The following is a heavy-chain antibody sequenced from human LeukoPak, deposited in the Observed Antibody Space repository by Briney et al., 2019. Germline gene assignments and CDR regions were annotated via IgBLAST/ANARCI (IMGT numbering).Heavy chain of an antibody. D-gene: IGHD1-20*01. CDR1: GYTLTELS. CDR3: ATQIKGDSHRGFYNWNYFDY. J-gene: IGHJ4*02. V-gene: IGHV1-24*01. Sequence: ASVTVSCTVSGYTLTELSMHRVRQAPGKGLEWMGGFDPEDGETIYAQKFQGRVTMTEDTSTDTAYMELSSLRSEDTAVYYCATQIKGDSHRGFYNWNYFDYWGQGTLVTVSS. CDR2: FDPEDGET.